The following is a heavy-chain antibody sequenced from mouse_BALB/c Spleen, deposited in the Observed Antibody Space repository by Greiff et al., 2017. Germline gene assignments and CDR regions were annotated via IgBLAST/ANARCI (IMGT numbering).Heavy chain of an antibody. J-gene: IGHJ3*01. CDR3: TRPYYGNPFAY. CDR2: IRLKSNNYAT. D-gene: IGHD2-1*01. Sequence: DVQLVESGGGLVQPGGSMKLSCVASGFTFSNYWMNWVRQSPEKGLEWVAEIRLKSNNYATHYAESVKGRFTISRDDSKSSVYLQMNNLRAEDTGIYYCTRPYYGNPFAYWGQGTLVTVSA. V-gene: IGHV6-6*02. CDR1: GFTFSNYW.